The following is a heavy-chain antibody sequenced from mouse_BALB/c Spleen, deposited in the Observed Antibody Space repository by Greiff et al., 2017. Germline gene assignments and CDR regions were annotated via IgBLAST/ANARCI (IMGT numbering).Heavy chain of an antibody. CDR2: ISDGGSYT. V-gene: IGHV5-4*02. CDR3: ARDDGYYYFDY. J-gene: IGHJ2*01. CDR1: GFTFSDYY. D-gene: IGHD2-3*01. Sequence: EVKLMESGGGLVKPGGSLKLSCAASGFTFSDYYMYWVRQTPEKRLEWVATISDGGSYTYYPDSVKGRFTISRDNAKNNLYLQMSSLKSEDTAMYYCARDDGYYYFDYWGQGTTLTVSS.